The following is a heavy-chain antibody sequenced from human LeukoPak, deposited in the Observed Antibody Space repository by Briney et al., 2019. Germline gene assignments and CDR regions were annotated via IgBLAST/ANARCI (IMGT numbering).Heavy chain of an antibody. D-gene: IGHD4-17*01. CDR2: ISAYNGNT. V-gene: IGHV1-18*01. CDR3: ARELYGDWNFDY. J-gene: IGHJ4*02. Sequence: ASVKVSCKASGYTFSSYGISWVRQAPGQGLEWMGWISAYNGNTNYAQKLQGRVTMTTDTSASTAYMELSSLRSEDTAVYYCARELYGDWNFDYWGQGTLVTVSS. CDR1: GYTFSSYG.